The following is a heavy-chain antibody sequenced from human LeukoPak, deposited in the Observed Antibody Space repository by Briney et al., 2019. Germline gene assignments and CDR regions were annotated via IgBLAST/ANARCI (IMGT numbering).Heavy chain of an antibody. V-gene: IGHV4-59*01. CDR1: GGSISRDY. CDR2: IYYSGGT. Sequence: PSETLSPTCTVSGGSISRDYWSWIRQPPGKGLEWIGYIYYSGGTNYNPSLKSRVTISVDTSKNQFSLKLSSVTAADTAVYYCARGALSGCDYWGQGTLVTVSS. J-gene: IGHJ4*02. D-gene: IGHD1-26*01. CDR3: ARGALSGCDY.